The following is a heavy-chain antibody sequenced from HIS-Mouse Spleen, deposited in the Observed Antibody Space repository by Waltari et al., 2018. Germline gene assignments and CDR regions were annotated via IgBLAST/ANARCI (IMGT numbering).Heavy chain of an antibody. J-gene: IGHJ4*02. Sequence: AVISYDGSNKYYADSVKGRFTISRDNSKNTLYLQMNSLRAEDTAVYYCARDRLGGSGSYYFDYWGQGTLVTVSS. CDR2: ISYDGSNK. V-gene: IGHV3-30*01. D-gene: IGHD3-10*01. CDR3: ARDRLGGSGSYYFDY.